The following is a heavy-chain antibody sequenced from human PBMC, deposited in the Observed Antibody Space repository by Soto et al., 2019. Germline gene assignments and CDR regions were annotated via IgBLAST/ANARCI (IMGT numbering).Heavy chain of an antibody. CDR1: GFTFSSYG. Sequence: GSLRLSCAASGFTFSSYGMHWVRQAPGKGLEWVAVIWYDGSNKYYADSVKGRFTISRDNSKNTLYLQMNSLRAEDTAVYYCARDNYGDPWAIDYWGQGTLVTVS. CDR2: IWYDGSNK. D-gene: IGHD4-17*01. CDR3: ARDNYGDPWAIDY. J-gene: IGHJ4*02. V-gene: IGHV3-33*01.